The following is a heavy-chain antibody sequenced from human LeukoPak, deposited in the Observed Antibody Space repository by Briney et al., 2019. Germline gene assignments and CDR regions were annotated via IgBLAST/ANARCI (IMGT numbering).Heavy chain of an antibody. D-gene: IGHD5-24*01. Sequence: GGSLRLSCAASGFSFSTHWMSWFRQAPGKGLEWVALIKQDGSVIHYVDAVKGRFTISRDNAKNSLSLQMNSLRADDTAVYYCAGDEGWTFDIWGQGTKVTVSS. CDR2: IKQDGSVI. V-gene: IGHV3-7*01. CDR1: GFSFSTHW. J-gene: IGHJ3*02. CDR3: AGDEGWTFDI.